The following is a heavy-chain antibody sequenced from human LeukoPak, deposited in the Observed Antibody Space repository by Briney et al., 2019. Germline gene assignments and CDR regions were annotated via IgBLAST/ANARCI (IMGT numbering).Heavy chain of an antibody. V-gene: IGHV1-69*05. Sequence: ASVKVSCKASGGSFSSYGISSVRQAAGQGLEWMGGIIPMLGRSNYAQKFQGRVTISTDESTSTAYMEMSSLRSEDTAVYYCAREDHTANNWFDPWGQGTLVTVSS. CDR3: AREDHTANNWFDP. CDR2: IIPMLGRS. CDR1: GGSFSSYG. J-gene: IGHJ5*02. D-gene: IGHD5-18*01.